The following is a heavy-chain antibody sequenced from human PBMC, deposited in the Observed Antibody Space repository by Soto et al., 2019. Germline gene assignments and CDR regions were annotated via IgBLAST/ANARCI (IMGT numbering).Heavy chain of an antibody. CDR2: IYWNDDK. CDR3: AHRHFNKVAYFDY. V-gene: IGHV2-5*01. Sequence: KESGPTLVKPTQTLTLTCTVSGFSLSTNGVGVGWIRQPPGEALEWLAIIYWNDDKRYSPSLESRLTIARDASKNQVVLTMTNVDPVDTATYYCAHRHFNKVAYFDYWGQGTLVTVSS. J-gene: IGHJ4*02. CDR1: GFSLSTNGVG.